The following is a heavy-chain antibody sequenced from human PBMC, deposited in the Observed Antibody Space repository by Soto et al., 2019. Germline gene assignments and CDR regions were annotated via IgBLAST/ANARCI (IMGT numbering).Heavy chain of an antibody. CDR2: MYYSGNT. J-gene: IGHJ6*02. Sequence: QVQLQESGPGLVKPSQTLSLTCTVSGGSINNGDYYWSWIRQPPGKGLEWIGYMYYSGNTYYNPSLKSRGTISIDTSKHQFSLKLRSVAVADTAVYLCAREGIGYCKRTSCHGVDVWGQGTTVIVSS. D-gene: IGHD2-2*01. V-gene: IGHV4-30-4*01. CDR3: AREGIGYCKRTSCHGVDV. CDR1: GGSINNGDYY.